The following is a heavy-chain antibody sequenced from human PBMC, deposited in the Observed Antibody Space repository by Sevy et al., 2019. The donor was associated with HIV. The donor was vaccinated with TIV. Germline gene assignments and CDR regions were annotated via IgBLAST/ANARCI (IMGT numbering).Heavy chain of an antibody. D-gene: IGHD2-2*01. CDR1: GGSFSGYY. CDR3: ARHCGSTSCSHAFDI. Sequence: SETLSLTCAVYGGSFSGYYWSWIRQPPGKGLEWIGEINHSGSTNYNPSLKSRVTISVDTSKNQFSLKLSSVTAADTAVYYCARHCGSTSCSHAFDIWGQWTMVTVSS. V-gene: IGHV4-34*01. CDR2: INHSGST. J-gene: IGHJ3*02.